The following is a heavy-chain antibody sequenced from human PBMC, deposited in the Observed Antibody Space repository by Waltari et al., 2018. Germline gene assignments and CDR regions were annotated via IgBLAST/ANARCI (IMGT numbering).Heavy chain of an antibody. CDR1: GGSISSYY. CDR3: ARAIRFLEWLLFDY. J-gene: IGHJ4*02. Sequence: QVQLPESGPGLVKPSETLSLTCTVSGGSISSYYWSWIRQPPGKGLEWIGYIYYSGSTNYNPSLKRRGTISVDTSKNQVSLKLSAVTAADTAVYYCARAIRFLEWLLFDYWGQGTLVTVSS. CDR2: IYYSGST. V-gene: IGHV4-59*01. D-gene: IGHD3-3*01.